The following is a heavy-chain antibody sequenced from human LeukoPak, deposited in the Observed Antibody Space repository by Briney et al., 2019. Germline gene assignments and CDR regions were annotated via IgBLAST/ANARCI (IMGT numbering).Heavy chain of an antibody. CDR3: AKDFVVVVAATDWFDP. CDR2: MNPNSGNT. CDR1: GYTFTSYD. Sequence: GASVRVSCKASGYTFTSYDINWVRQATGQGLEWMGWMNPNSGNTGYAQKFQGRVTMTRNTSISTAYMELSSLRAEDTAVYYCAKDFVVVVAATDWFDPWGQGTLVTVSS. V-gene: IGHV1-8*01. J-gene: IGHJ5*02. D-gene: IGHD2-15*01.